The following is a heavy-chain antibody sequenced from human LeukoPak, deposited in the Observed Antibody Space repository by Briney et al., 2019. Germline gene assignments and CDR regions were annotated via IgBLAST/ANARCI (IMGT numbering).Heavy chain of an antibody. V-gene: IGHV1-3*03. CDR1: GYTFTSYA. J-gene: IGHJ4*02. CDR3: ARERGEFGGSYFLDY. CDR2: INDGDGNT. D-gene: IGHD1-26*01. Sequence: ASVKVSCKASGYTFTSYAVHWVRRAPGQSLEWMGYINDGDGNTKYSQEFQGRVTITRDTSASIVYMELSSLKSEDMAFYYCARERGEFGGSYFLDYWGQGTLVTVSS.